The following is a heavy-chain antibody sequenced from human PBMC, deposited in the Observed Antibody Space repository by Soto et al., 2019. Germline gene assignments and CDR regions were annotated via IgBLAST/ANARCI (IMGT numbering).Heavy chain of an antibody. V-gene: IGHV3-21*01. CDR2: ISSSSSYI. CDR3: ARDLITVIKMTTVSEGFDY. Sequence: PGGSLRLSCAASGFTFSSYSMNWVRQAPGKGLEWVSSISSSSSYIYYADSVKGRFTISRDNAKNSLYLQMNSLRAEDTAVYYCARDLITVIKMTTVSEGFDYWGQGTLVTVSS. CDR1: GFTFSSYS. J-gene: IGHJ4*02. D-gene: IGHD4-4*01.